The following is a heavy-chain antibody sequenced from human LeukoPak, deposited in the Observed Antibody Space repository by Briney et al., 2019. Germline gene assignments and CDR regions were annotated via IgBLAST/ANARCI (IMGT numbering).Heavy chain of an antibody. D-gene: IGHD1-26*01. V-gene: IGHV1-2*02. CDR2: IVPNSGGT. CDR3: ATLGATSFDY. Sequence: GASVKVSCKTSGYTFTDYYIHWVRQAPGQGLEWMGWIVPNSGGTKYAQKFQGRVTMTRDMSISTAYMELSRLRYDDTAVYYCATLGATSFDYWGQGALVTVSS. J-gene: IGHJ4*02. CDR1: GYTFTDYY.